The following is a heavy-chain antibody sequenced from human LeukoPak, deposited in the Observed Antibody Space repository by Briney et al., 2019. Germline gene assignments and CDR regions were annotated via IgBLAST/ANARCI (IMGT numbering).Heavy chain of an antibody. J-gene: IGHJ4*02. Sequence: SETLSLTCAIYGGSFSDYYWSWIRQPPGKGLEWIGEINHSGSTNYNPSLTSRVTISVDTSKNQFSLKLSSVTAADTAVYYCASAGSYSVDYWGQGTLVTVSS. CDR3: ASAGSYSVDY. D-gene: IGHD1-26*01. V-gene: IGHV4-34*01. CDR2: INHSGST. CDR1: GGSFSDYY.